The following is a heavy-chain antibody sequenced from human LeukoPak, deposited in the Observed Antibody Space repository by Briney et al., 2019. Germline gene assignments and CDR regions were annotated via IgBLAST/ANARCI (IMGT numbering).Heavy chain of an antibody. CDR3: ARDQGVTATPPY. Sequence: GGSLRLSCAASGFTFSSYSMNWVRQAPGKGLEWVSSISSSGSYIYYADSVKGRFTISRDNAKNSLYLQMNSLRAEDTAVYYCARDQGVTATPPYWGQGTLVTVSS. CDR2: ISSSGSYI. CDR1: GFTFSSYS. D-gene: IGHD2-21*02. V-gene: IGHV3-21*01. J-gene: IGHJ4*02.